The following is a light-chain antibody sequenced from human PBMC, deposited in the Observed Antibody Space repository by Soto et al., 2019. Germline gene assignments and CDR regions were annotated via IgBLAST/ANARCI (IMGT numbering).Light chain of an antibody. CDR3: QQYNTYSRT. J-gene: IGKJ1*01. CDR1: QSISSW. CDR2: DAS. Sequence: MRRSPSARDASVGGRGAVLCGGSQSISSWLAWYQQKPGKAPKLLIYDASSLESGVPSRFSGTGPGTEFTLTIRCLQPDDSAPHYCQQYNTYSRTFGQGTKVDI. V-gene: IGKV1-5*02.